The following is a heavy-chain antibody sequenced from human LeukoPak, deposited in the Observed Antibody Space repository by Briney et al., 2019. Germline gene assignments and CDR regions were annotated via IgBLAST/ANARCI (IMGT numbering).Heavy chain of an antibody. D-gene: IGHD3-10*01. Sequence: SETLSLTCTVSGGSISSGSYYWSWIRQPAGKGLEWIGRIYTSGSTNYNPSLKSRVTISVDTSKNQFSLKLSSVTAADTAVYYCARDPGLLWFGEHIGAFDYWGQGTLVTVSS. CDR2: IYTSGST. CDR3: ARDPGLLWFGEHIGAFDY. J-gene: IGHJ4*02. V-gene: IGHV4-61*02. CDR1: GGSISSGSYY.